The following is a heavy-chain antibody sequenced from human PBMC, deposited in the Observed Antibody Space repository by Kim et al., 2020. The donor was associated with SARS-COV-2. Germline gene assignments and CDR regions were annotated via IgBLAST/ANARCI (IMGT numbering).Heavy chain of an antibody. Sequence: GESLKISCKGSGYSFTSYWIGWVRQMPGKGLEWMGIIYPGDSDTRYSPSFQGQVTISADKSISTAYLQWSSLKASDTAMYYCARRNVVRYSTVTSVGAFDIWGQGTMVTVSS. D-gene: IGHD4-17*01. J-gene: IGHJ3*02. V-gene: IGHV5-51*01. CDR2: IYPGDSDT. CDR1: GYSFTSYW. CDR3: ARRNVVRYSTVTSVGAFDI.